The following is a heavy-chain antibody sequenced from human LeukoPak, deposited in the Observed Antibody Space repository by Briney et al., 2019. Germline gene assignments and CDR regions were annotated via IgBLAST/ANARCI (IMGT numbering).Heavy chain of an antibody. D-gene: IGHD3-10*01. CDR2: IYTSGST. Sequence: SETLSLTCTVSGGSISSYYWSWIRQPAGKGLEWIGRIYTSGSTNYNPSLKSRVTMSVDTSKNQFSLKLSSVTAADTAVYYCARDNGYGSGSFLLFDYWGQGTLVTVSS. CDR1: GGSISSYY. J-gene: IGHJ4*02. CDR3: ARDNGYGSGSFLLFDY. V-gene: IGHV4-4*07.